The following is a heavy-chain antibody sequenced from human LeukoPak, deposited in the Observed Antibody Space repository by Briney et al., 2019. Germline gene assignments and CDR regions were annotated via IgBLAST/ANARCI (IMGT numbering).Heavy chain of an antibody. J-gene: IGHJ4*02. Sequence: SETLSLTCTVSGDSISSYYWSWIRQPPGKGLEWIGYIYYSGSTNYNPSLKCRVTMSVDTSKNQSSLKVSSVTAADTAVYYCARDADQYYFDYWGQGTLVTVSS. CDR1: GDSISSYY. D-gene: IGHD2-2*01. CDR2: IYYSGST. CDR3: ARDADQYYFDY. V-gene: IGHV4-59*01.